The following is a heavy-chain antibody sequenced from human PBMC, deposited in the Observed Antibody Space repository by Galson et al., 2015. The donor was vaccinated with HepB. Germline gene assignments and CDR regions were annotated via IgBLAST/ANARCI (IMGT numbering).Heavy chain of an antibody. D-gene: IGHD4-17*01. CDR2: ISSNTLYT. V-gene: IGHV3-11*06. CDR1: GFTFSDYY. CDR3: ARVADADYGDHTHFDS. J-gene: IGHJ4*02. Sequence: SLRLSCAVSGFTFSDYYMSWSRQAPGKGLEWISYISSNTLYTNYADSVKGRFTISRDNAKNSLFLQINGLRAEDTAVHYCARVADADYGDHTHFDSWGQGTLVTVSS.